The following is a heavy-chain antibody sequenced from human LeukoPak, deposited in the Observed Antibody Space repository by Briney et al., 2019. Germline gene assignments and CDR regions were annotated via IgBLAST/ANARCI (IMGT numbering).Heavy chain of an antibody. CDR3: ARTRGSTTWYGALDN. V-gene: IGHV3-21*01. CDR1: GFTFSSYS. D-gene: IGHD6-13*01. J-gene: IGHJ4*02. CDR2: ISSSSGYI. Sequence: GGSLRLSCAASGFTFSSYSMNWVRQAPGKGLEWVSSISSSSGYIYYADSVKGQFTISRDNAKISLYLQMNSLRAEDTAVYYCARTRGSTTWYGALDNWGQGTLVTVSS.